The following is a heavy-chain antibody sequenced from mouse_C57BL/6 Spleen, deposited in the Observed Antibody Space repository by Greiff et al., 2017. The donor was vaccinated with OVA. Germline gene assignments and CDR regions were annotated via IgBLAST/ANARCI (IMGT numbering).Heavy chain of an antibody. D-gene: IGHD1-1*01. CDR1: GYTFTSYW. J-gene: IGHJ1*03. Sequence: VQLQQSGTELVKPGASVKLSCQASGYTFTSYWMHWVKQRPGQGLEWIGNINPSNGGTNYNEKFKSKATLTVDKSSSTAYMQLSSLTSEDSAVYYCARGVYYGSRDWYFDVWGTGTTVTVSS. CDR3: ARGVYYGSRDWYFDV. CDR2: INPSNGGT. V-gene: IGHV1-53*01.